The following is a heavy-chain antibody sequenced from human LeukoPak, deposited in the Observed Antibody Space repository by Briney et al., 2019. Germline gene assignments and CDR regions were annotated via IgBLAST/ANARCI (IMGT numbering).Heavy chain of an antibody. Sequence: RASVKVSXKASGYTFTSYYMHWVRQAPGQGLEWMGVINPSGGSTSYAQKFQGRVTMTRDTSASTVYMELSSLRSEDTAVYYCARGSGAQGRRRDYWGQGTLVPVSS. V-gene: IGHV1-46*03. D-gene: IGHD1-26*01. CDR3: ARGSGAQGRRRDY. CDR1: GYTFTSYY. CDR2: INPSGGST. J-gene: IGHJ4*02.